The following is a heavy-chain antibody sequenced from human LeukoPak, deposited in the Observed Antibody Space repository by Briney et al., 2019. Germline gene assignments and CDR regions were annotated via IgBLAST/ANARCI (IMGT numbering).Heavy chain of an antibody. CDR3: ARGRHIVVVTADDY. CDR1: GYTFTGYY. CDR2: INPNSGGT. J-gene: IGHJ4*02. D-gene: IGHD2-21*02. Sequence: ASVKVSCKASGYTFTGYYMHWVRQAPGQGLEWMGRINPNSGGTNYAQKFQGRVTMTRDTSISTADMELSRLRSDDTAVYYCARGRHIVVVTADDYWGQGTLVTVSS. V-gene: IGHV1-2*06.